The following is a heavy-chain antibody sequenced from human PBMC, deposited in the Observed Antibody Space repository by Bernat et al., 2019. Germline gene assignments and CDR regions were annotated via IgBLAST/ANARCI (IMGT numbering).Heavy chain of an antibody. CDR2: MFFSGIT. CDR1: GGSIISSDYF. CDR3: ARRRGVSSSADD. D-gene: IGHD6-6*01. J-gene: IGHJ4*01. Sequence: QVQLQESGPGLVKPSETLSLTCTVSGGSIISSDYFWDWIRQPPGTGLEWIGSMFFSGITYYNPSLKSRVTISVDTSKNQFSLTLSSVTAADTAVYYCARRRGVSSSADDWGHGTLVTVSS. V-gene: IGHV4-39*01.